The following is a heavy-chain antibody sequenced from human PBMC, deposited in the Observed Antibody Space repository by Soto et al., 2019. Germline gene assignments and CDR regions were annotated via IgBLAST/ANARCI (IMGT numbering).Heavy chain of an antibody. CDR1: GYTFTDYA. Sequence: QVQLVQSGAEVTKPGALVKVSRRAPGYTFTDYAITWGRQPPGQGPGWRGWISTYNGNTDYAKKSQGRVPLTRNTPTRTASMELKSLESDNTAMYYCARKRLTAAGGLVQFDYWGQGTLVTVSS. D-gene: IGHD6-13*01. V-gene: IGHV1-18*04. CDR2: ISTYNGNT. J-gene: IGHJ4*02. CDR3: ARKRLTAAGGLVQFDY.